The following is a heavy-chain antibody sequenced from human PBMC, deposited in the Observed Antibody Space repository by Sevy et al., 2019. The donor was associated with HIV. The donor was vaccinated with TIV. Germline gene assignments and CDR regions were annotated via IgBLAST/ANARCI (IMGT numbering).Heavy chain of an antibody. Sequence: GESLKISCTASGFTLSNFGMHWVRQVPGKGLEWVTFIRYDGSDNYYAASVKGRFSISRDDSKNTLYLQMDSLRAEDTAIYYCAKDLAGPGRRYFDYWGQGTLVTVSS. J-gene: IGHJ4*02. CDR3: AKDLAGPGRRYFDY. CDR2: IRYDGSDN. V-gene: IGHV3-30*02. D-gene: IGHD6-13*01. CDR1: GFTLSNFG.